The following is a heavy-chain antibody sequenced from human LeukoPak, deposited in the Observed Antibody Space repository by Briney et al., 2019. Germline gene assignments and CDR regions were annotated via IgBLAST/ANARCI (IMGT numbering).Heavy chain of an antibody. CDR1: GGSISSSSYY. J-gene: IGHJ6*03. V-gene: IGHV4-39*07. Sequence: SETLSLTCTVSGGSISSSSYYWGWIRQPPGKGLEWIGSISYSGSTYYNPSLKSRVTISVDTSKNQFSLKLSSVTAADTAVYYCARGLDSSSLWNYMDVWGKGTTVTVSS. D-gene: IGHD6-13*01. CDR2: ISYSGST. CDR3: ARGLDSSSLWNYMDV.